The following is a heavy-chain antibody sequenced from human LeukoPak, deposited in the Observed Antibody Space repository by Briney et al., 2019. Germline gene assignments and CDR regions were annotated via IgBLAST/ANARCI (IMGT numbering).Heavy chain of an antibody. J-gene: IGHJ6*03. CDR2: INHSGST. V-gene: IGHV4-34*01. Sequence: GSLRLSCAASGFTFNDYGMSWVRHAPGKGLEWIGEINHSGSTNYNPSLKSRVTISVDTSKNQFSLKLSSVTAADTAVYYCARGIGYSSSWYKYYYYYMDVWGKGTTVTVSS. D-gene: IGHD6-13*01. CDR3: ARGIGYSSSWYKYYYYYMDV. CDR1: GFTFNDYG.